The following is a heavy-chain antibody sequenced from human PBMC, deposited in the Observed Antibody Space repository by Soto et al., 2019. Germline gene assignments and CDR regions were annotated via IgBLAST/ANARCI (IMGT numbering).Heavy chain of an antibody. V-gene: IGHV3-23*01. Sequence: GGSLRLSCAASGFTFSSYAMSWVRQAPGKGLEWVSAISGSGGSTYYADSVKGRFTISRDNSKNTLYLQMNSLRAEDTAVYYCAKDPLGDSRAEYFQHWGQGTLVTVSS. CDR3: AKDPLGDSRAEYFQH. J-gene: IGHJ1*01. CDR1: GFTFSSYA. D-gene: IGHD2-21*02. CDR2: ISGSGGST.